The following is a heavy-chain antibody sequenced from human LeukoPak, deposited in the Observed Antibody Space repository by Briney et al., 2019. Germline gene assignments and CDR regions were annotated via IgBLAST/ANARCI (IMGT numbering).Heavy chain of an antibody. CDR1: GGSISSSSYY. J-gene: IGHJ1*01. Sequence: PSETLSLTCTVSGGSISSSSYYWGWIRQPPGKGLEWIGSIYYSGSTYYNPSLKSRVTISVDTSKNQFSLKLSSVTAADTAVYYCATRRSKYYGSGSYYKPGFQHWGQGTLVTVSS. V-gene: IGHV4-39*01. CDR2: IYYSGST. CDR3: ATRRSKYYGSGSYYKPGFQH. D-gene: IGHD3-10*01.